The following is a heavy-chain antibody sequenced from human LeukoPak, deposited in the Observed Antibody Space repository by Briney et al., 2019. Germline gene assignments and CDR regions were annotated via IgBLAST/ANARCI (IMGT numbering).Heavy chain of an antibody. CDR1: GFPFSNYG. D-gene: IGHD3-10*01. Sequence: GGSLRLSCAASGFPFSNYGMHWVRQAPGKGLEWVAVISYDGNNEYYADSVKGRFPISRDNSKNTLYLQMNSLRAEDTAVYYCAGSWFYRDYFEYWGQGTLVTVSS. CDR2: ISYDGNNE. J-gene: IGHJ4*02. V-gene: IGHV3-30*03. CDR3: AGSWFYRDYFEY.